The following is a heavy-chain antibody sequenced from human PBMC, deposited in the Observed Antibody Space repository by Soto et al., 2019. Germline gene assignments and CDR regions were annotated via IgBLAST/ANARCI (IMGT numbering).Heavy chain of an antibody. CDR1: GGTFSSYA. CDR3: ARAGAYYYDSSGYYYRPINWFDP. J-gene: IGHJ5*02. Sequence: SVKVSCKASGGTFSSYAISWVRQAPGQGLEWMGGIIPIFGTANYAQKFQGRVTITADESTSTAYMELSSLRSEDTAVYYCARAGAYYYDSSGYYYRPINWFDPWGQGTLVTVSS. CDR2: IIPIFGTA. D-gene: IGHD3-22*01. V-gene: IGHV1-69*13.